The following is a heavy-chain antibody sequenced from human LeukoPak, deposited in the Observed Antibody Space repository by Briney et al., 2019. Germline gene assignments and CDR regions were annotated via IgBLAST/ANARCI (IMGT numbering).Heavy chain of an antibody. CDR3: ARDSAFSSYSH. CDR1: GFTFSGYA. J-gene: IGHJ1*01. V-gene: IGHV3-23*01. CDR2: IYSDQRT. D-gene: IGHD2-15*01. Sequence: GGSLRLSCAASGFTFSGYAMSWVRQAPGKGPEWVSIIYSDQRTFYAESVKGRFTISRDDSQNMVLLQMDSLRAEDTARYYCARDSAFSSYSHWGQGALVTVSS.